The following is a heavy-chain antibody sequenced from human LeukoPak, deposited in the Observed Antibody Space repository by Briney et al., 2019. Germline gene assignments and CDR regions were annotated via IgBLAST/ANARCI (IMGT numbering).Heavy chain of an antibody. Sequence: GGALRLSCAASGFTFDDYAMHWVRQAPGKGLEGVSGISWNSGSIGYADSVKGRFTISRDNAKNSLYLQMNSLRAEDTALYYCAKDHRPPGGSSGWLDWGQGTLVTVSS. CDR3: AKDHRPPGGSSGWLD. D-gene: IGHD6-19*01. J-gene: IGHJ4*02. CDR2: ISWNSGSI. CDR1: GFTFDDYA. V-gene: IGHV3-9*01.